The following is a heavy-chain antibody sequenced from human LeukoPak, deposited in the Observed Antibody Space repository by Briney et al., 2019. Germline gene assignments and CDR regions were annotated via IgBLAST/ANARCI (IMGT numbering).Heavy chain of an antibody. CDR1: GGSISSSSYY. Sequence: SETLSLTCTVSGGSISSSSYYWGWIRQPPGKGLEWIGSIYYSGSTYYNPSLKSRVTISVDTSKNQFSLKLSSVTAADTAVYYCARLFGQLRQTHWGQGTLVTVSS. J-gene: IGHJ4*02. CDR2: IYYSGST. V-gene: IGHV4-39*01. D-gene: IGHD6-6*01. CDR3: ARLFGQLRQTH.